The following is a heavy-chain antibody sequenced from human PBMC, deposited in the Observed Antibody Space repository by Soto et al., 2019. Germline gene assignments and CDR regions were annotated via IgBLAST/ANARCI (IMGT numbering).Heavy chain of an antibody. CDR2: IRSKANSYAP. Sequence: GGSLRLSCAASGFTFSGSAMHWVRQASGKGLEWVGRIRSKANSYAPAYAASVKGRFTISRDDSKITAYLQMNSLKTEDTAVYYCTSPDGDYPNYYGMDVWGQGTTVTVSS. D-gene: IGHD4-17*01. J-gene: IGHJ6*02. CDR1: GFTFSGSA. CDR3: TSPDGDYPNYYGMDV. V-gene: IGHV3-73*01.